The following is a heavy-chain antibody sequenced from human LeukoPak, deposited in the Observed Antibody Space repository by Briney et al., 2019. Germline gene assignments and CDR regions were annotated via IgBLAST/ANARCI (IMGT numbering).Heavy chain of an antibody. CDR1: GFTFSSYW. Sequence: GGSLRLSCAASGFTFSSYWMHWVRQAPGKGLVWVSRINSDGSSTSYADSVKGRFTISRDNAKNTLYLQMNSLRAEDTAVYYCARLQYYYDSSGPYYYYGMDVWGQGTMVTVSS. V-gene: IGHV3-74*01. J-gene: IGHJ6*02. D-gene: IGHD3-22*01. CDR3: ARLQYYYDSSGPYYYYGMDV. CDR2: INSDGSST.